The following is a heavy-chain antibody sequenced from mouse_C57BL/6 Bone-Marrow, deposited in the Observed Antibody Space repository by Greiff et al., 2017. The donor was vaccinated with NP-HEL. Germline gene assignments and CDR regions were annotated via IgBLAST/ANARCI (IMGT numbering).Heavy chain of an antibody. J-gene: IGHJ4*01. CDR2: INYDGSST. D-gene: IGHD1-1*01. CDR1: GFTFSDYY. Sequence: EVKVVESEGGLVQPGSSMKLSCTASGFTFSDYYMAWVRQVPEKGLEWVANINYDGSSTYYLDSLKSRFIISRDNAKNILYLQMSSLKSEDTATYYCARDYYGPSSGAMDYWGQGTSVTVSS. CDR3: ARDYYGPSSGAMDY. V-gene: IGHV5-16*01.